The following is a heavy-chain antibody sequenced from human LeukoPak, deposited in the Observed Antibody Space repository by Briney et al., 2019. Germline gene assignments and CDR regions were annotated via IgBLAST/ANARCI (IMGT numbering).Heavy chain of an antibody. CDR2: ISAYNGNT. CDR3: ARGSEVTMIVVVDYGMDV. Sequence: ASAKVSCKASGYTFTSYDINWVRQATGQGLEWMGWISAYNGNTNYAQKLQGRVTMTTDTSTSTAYMELRSLRSDDTAVYYCARGSEVTMIVVVDYGMDVWGQGTTVTVSS. CDR1: GYTFTSYD. D-gene: IGHD3-22*01. V-gene: IGHV1-18*01. J-gene: IGHJ6*02.